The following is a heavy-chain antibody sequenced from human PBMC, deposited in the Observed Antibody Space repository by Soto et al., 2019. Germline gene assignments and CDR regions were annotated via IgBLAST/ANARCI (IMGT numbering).Heavy chain of an antibody. CDR1: GGSISSSSYY. Sequence: PSETLSLTCTVSGGSISSSSYYWGWIRQPPGKGLEWIGSIYYSGSTYYNPSLKSRVTISVDTSKNQFSLKLSSVTAADTAVYYCARSSLPHYDFWSGYSYYFDYWGQGTLVTVSS. CDR3: ARSSLPHYDFWSGYSYYFDY. J-gene: IGHJ4*02. V-gene: IGHV4-39*01. D-gene: IGHD3-3*01. CDR2: IYYSGST.